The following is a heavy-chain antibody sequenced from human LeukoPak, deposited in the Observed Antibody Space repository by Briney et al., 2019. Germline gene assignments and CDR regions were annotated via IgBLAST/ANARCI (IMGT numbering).Heavy chain of an antibody. CDR1: GFTFSDYY. D-gene: IGHD3-10*01. CDR3: AKDGSGSFALYYFDY. Sequence: GGSLRLSCAASGFTFSDYYMSWIRQAPGKGLEWVSYISSSGSTIYYADSVKGRFTISRDNAKNTLYLQMNSLRAEDTAVYYCAKDGSGSFALYYFDYWGQGTLVTVSS. V-gene: IGHV3-11*04. J-gene: IGHJ4*02. CDR2: ISSSGSTI.